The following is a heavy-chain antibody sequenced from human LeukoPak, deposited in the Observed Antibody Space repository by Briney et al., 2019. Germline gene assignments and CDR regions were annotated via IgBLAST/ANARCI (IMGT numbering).Heavy chain of an antibody. Sequence: SETLSLTCTVSGGSISSYYWSWIRQPPGKGLEWIGYIYYSGSTNYNPSLKSRVTISVDTSKNQFSLKLSSVTAADTAVYYCASQYSSSWYYFDYWGQGTLDTVSS. CDR1: GGSISSYY. D-gene: IGHD6-13*01. CDR2: IYYSGST. V-gene: IGHV4-59*01. J-gene: IGHJ4*02. CDR3: ASQYSSSWYYFDY.